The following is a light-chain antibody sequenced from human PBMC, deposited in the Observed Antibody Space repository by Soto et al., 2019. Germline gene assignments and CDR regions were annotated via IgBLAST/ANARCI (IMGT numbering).Light chain of an antibody. Sequence: QSVLTQPASVSGSPGQSITISCTGTSSDVGTYNYVSWYQHRLGKAPKLMIYDVSYRPSGVSNRFSGSKSANTASLTISGLQAEDEADYYCSSYTTSNTQVFGGGTKLTVL. CDR3: SSYTTSNTQV. J-gene: IGLJ3*02. CDR1: SSDVGTYNY. V-gene: IGLV2-14*01. CDR2: DVS.